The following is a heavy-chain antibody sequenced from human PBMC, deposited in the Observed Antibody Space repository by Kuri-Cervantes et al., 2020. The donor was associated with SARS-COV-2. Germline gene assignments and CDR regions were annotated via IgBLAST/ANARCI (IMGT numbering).Heavy chain of an antibody. V-gene: IGHV3-48*03. D-gene: IGHD2-2*01. Sequence: GESLKISCAASGFTFSSYEMNWVRQAPGKGLEWVSYISSSGSTIYYADSVKGRFTISRDNAKNSLYLQMNSLRAEDTAVYYCARDSCSSTSCYHYYMDVWGQGTLVTVSS. CDR2: ISSSGSTI. CDR3: ARDSCSSTSCYHYYMDV. J-gene: IGHJ4*02. CDR1: GFTFSSYE.